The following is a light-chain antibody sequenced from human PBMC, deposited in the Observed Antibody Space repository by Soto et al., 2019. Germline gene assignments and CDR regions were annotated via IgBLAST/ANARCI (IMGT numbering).Light chain of an antibody. Sequence: EIVLTQSPVTLSLSPGERATLSCRASQSVSSSLAWYQQKPGQAPRLLIYDASNRATGIPARFSGSGSETDFNLTVSSLEHEDFAVYYCQQRSNWPLSFGGGTKVEIE. V-gene: IGKV3-11*01. CDR1: QSVSSS. J-gene: IGKJ4*01. CDR2: DAS. CDR3: QQRSNWPLS.